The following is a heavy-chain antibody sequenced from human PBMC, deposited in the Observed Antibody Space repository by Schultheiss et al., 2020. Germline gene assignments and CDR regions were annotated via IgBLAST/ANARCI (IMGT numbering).Heavy chain of an antibody. CDR3: ARGSGWYGDYGMDV. J-gene: IGHJ6*02. CDR1: GGSISSGDYY. D-gene: IGHD6-19*01. V-gene: IGHV4-39*07. Sequence: SETLSLTCTVSGGSISSGDYYWSWIRQPPGKGLEWIGEINHSGSTNYNPSLKSRVTISVDTSKNQFSLKLSSVTAADTAVYYCARGSGWYGDYGMDVWGQGTTVTVSS. CDR2: INHSGST.